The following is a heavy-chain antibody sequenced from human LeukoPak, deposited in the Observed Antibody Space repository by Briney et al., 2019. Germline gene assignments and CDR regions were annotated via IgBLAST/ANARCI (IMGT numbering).Heavy chain of an antibody. CDR3: ARHPTAVTAILPPEI. Sequence: GESLKISCKGSGYSFTSYWIGWVRQMPGKGLEWMGIIYPGDSDTRYSPSFQGQVTISADKSISTAYLQWSSLKASDTAMYYCARHPTAVTAILPPEIWGQGTLVTVSS. V-gene: IGHV5-51*01. CDR1: GYSFTSYW. D-gene: IGHD2-21*02. CDR2: IYPGDSDT. J-gene: IGHJ4*02.